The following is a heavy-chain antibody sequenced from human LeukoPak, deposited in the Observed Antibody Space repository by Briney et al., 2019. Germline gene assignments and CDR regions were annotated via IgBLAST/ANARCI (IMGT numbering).Heavy chain of an antibody. CDR3: ARGLGYCTSTTCLLPFDY. Sequence: PGGSLRLSCAASGFTVCIYYMTWVRQAPGKGLECVSVIYSGGSTYYADSVKGRFTVSRDNSKNTLYLQMNSLRAEDTAMYYCARGLGYCTSTTCLLPFDYWGQGTLVTVSS. J-gene: IGHJ4*02. D-gene: IGHD2-2*01. CDR2: IYSGGST. CDR1: GFTVCIYY. V-gene: IGHV3-53*01.